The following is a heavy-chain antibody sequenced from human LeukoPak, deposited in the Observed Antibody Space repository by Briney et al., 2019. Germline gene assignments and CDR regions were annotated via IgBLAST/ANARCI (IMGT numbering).Heavy chain of an antibody. V-gene: IGHV1-18*03. J-gene: IGHJ4*02. Sequence: ASAKVSCKASGYTFTSYGISWVRQAPGQGLEWMGWISAYNGNTNYAQKLQGRVTMTTDTSTSTAYMELRSLRSDDMAVCYCARMTTVTIDYWGQGTLVTVSS. CDR2: ISAYNGNT. D-gene: IGHD4-17*01. CDR3: ARMTTVTIDY. CDR1: GYTFTSYG.